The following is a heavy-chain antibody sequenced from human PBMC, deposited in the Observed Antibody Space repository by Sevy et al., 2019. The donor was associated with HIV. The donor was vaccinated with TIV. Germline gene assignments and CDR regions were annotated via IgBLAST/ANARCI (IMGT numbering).Heavy chain of an antibody. D-gene: IGHD3-9*01. V-gene: IGHV4-59*01. J-gene: IGHJ4*02. Sequence: SETLSLTCTVSGRSMTGYYWTWIRQPPGKGLEWIGYIYYSWSTNYNPSLKSRATISVDTSKNQFSLELSSVTAADTAVYYCAGATPYYDILTGRGYCDYWGQGTLVTVSS. CDR1: GRSMTGYY. CDR2: IYYSWST. CDR3: AGATPYYDILTGRGYCDY.